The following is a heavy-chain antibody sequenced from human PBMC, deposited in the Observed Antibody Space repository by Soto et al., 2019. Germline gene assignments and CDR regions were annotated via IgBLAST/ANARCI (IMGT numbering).Heavy chain of an antibody. CDR2: INPYNGHT. J-gene: IGHJ4*02. CDR1: GYTFTDYG. CDR3: ARGFCATTTCYDVDY. D-gene: IGHD2-2*01. V-gene: IGHV1-18*01. Sequence: QVQLVQSGAEVKKPGASVKVSCKASGYTFTDYGLSRVRQAPGQGLEWMGWINPYNGHTNYARNLQDRVTMTTDTSTTTAYLDLRSLGSDDTAMYYCARGFCATTTCYDVDYWGQGTLVTVSS.